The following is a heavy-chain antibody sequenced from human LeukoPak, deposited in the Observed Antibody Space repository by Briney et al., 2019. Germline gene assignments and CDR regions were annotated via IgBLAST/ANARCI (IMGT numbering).Heavy chain of an antibody. J-gene: IGHJ4*02. D-gene: IGHD6-13*01. Sequence: GGSLRLSCAASGFTFSSYEMNWVRQAPGKGLEWVSYISSSGSTIYYADSVKGRFTISRDNAKNSLYPQMNSLRAEDTAVYYCARDLAAAGTLTDYWGQGTLVTVSS. CDR3: ARDLAAAGTLTDY. CDR2: ISSSGSTI. V-gene: IGHV3-48*03. CDR1: GFTFSSYE.